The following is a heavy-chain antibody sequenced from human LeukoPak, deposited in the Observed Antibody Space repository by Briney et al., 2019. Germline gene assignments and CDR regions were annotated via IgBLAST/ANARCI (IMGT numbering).Heavy chain of an antibody. CDR2: IYYSGST. Sequence: SETLSLTCTVSGGSISSSSYYWGWIRQPPGKGLEWIGSIYYSGSTYYNPSLKSRVTISVDTSKNQFSLKLSSVTAADTAVYYCARDALYSTSEGVDYWGQGTLVTVSS. V-gene: IGHV4-39*07. CDR3: ARDALYSTSEGVDY. J-gene: IGHJ4*02. CDR1: GGSISSSSYY. D-gene: IGHD6-6*01.